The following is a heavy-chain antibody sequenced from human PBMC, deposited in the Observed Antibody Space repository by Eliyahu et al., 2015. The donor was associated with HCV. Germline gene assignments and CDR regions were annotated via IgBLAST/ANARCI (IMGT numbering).Heavy chain of an antibody. V-gene: IGHV5-10-1*03. Sequence: EVQLVQAGAEVKKXGESLRISCXVSGYNFVXXWIXWVRQTPGKGLEWMGRIDPRDSYTNYSPSFQGHVTISVDRSISTAYLQWNSLKASDTAMYYCARHTLFWSGFYYWGQGALVTVSS. D-gene: IGHD3-3*01. CDR2: IDPRDSYT. CDR1: GYNFVXXW. J-gene: IGHJ4*02. CDR3: ARHTLFWSGFYY.